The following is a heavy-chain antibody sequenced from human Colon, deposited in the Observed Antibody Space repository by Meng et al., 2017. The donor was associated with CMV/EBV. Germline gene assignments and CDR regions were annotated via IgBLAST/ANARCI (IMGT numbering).Heavy chain of an antibody. V-gene: IGHV3-33*08. D-gene: IGHD1-1*01. Sequence: GESLKISCAVSGFPFNEYGMHWVRQAPGKGLEWVALIHYDGSKKYYADSVKGRFTISRDNAKNTLYLQMNSLRVEDTAVYYCARDGGIYNFGDYWGQGTLVTVS. CDR3: ARDGGIYNFGDY. J-gene: IGHJ4*02. CDR1: GFPFNEYG. CDR2: IHYDGSKK.